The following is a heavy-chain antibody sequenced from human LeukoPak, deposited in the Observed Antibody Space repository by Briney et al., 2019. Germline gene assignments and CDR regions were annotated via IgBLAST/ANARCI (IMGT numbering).Heavy chain of an antibody. V-gene: IGHV4-4*09. CDR1: GGSISSYY. CDR2: IYTSGST. CDR3: ARGGIAIFGQTPYYMDV. D-gene: IGHD3-3*01. J-gene: IGHJ6*03. Sequence: SETLSLTCTVSGGSISSYYWSWIRQPPGKGLEWIGYIYTSGSTNYNPSLQSRVTISVDTSKNQFSLKLSSVTAADTAVYYCARGGIAIFGQTPYYMDVWGKGTTVTVSS.